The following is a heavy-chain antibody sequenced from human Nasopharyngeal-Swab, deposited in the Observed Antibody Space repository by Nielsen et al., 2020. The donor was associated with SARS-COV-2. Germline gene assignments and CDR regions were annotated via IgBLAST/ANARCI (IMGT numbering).Heavy chain of an antibody. J-gene: IGHJ4*02. CDR2: IYYRGST. D-gene: IGHD3-10*01. CDR3: AWGGSGSYAYFDY. CDR1: GGSISSTSYY. V-gene: IGHV4-39*01. Sequence: SETLSLSCTVSGGSISSTSYYWGWIRQPPGKGLEWIGSIYYRGSTYYHPSLKSRVTISVDTSKNQFSLKLSSVTAADTAVYYCAWGGSGSYAYFDYWGQGTLVTVSS.